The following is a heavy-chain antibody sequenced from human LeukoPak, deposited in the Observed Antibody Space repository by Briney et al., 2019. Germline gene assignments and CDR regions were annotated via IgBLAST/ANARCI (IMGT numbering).Heavy chain of an antibody. CDR3: ARDPWETGTTVDY. CDR2: INPNSGGT. D-gene: IGHD1-7*01. Sequence: ASVKVSCKASGYTFTGYYMHWVRQAPGQGLEWMGWINPNSGGTNYAQKFQGRVTMTRDTSISTAYMELSRLRSDDTAVYYCARDPWETGTTVDYSSQGTLVTVSS. J-gene: IGHJ4*02. CDR1: GYTFTGYY. V-gene: IGHV1-2*02.